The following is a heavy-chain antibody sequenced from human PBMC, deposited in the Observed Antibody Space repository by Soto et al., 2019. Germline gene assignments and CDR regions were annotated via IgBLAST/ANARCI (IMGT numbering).Heavy chain of an antibody. D-gene: IGHD6-13*01. CDR1: GFTFSSYA. J-gene: IGHJ6*02. CDR3: AKGAAAGFYYYYGMDV. V-gene: IGHV3-23*01. Sequence: GGSLRLSCTASGFTFSSYAMSWVRQAPGKGLEWVSAIRGGGGSTYYADSVKGRFTISRDNSKNTPYLQMNSLRAEDTAVYYCAKGAAAGFYYYYGMDVWGQGTTVTVSS. CDR2: IRGGGGST.